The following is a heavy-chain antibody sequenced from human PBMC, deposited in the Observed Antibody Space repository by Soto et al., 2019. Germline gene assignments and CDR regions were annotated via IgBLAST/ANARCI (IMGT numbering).Heavy chain of an antibody. CDR2: ISGSGGST. D-gene: IGHD6-19*01. J-gene: IGHJ4*02. CDR1: GFTLGSYA. Sequence: EVQLLESGGGLVQPGGSLRLTCAASGFTLGSYAMNWVRQAPGKGLEWVSVISGSGGSTYYADSVKGRFTISRDNSKNTLYLQMNSLRAEDTAVYYCARRSSGWYFDYWGQGTLVTVSS. CDR3: ARRSSGWYFDY. V-gene: IGHV3-23*01.